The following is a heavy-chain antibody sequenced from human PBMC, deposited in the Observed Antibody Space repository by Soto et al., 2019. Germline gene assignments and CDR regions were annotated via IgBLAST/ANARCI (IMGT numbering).Heavy chain of an antibody. J-gene: IGHJ4*02. CDR1: GYTFTSYY. CDR3: ASVQIVVVAGAAIDY. Sequence: ASVKVSCKASGYTFTSYYIHWMRQAPGQGLEWMGMINPTSGSTSYAQKFQGRVTMTRDRSTRTFYMELSSLRSEDTAVYYCASVQIVVVAGAAIDYWGQGTLVTVSA. V-gene: IGHV1-46*03. CDR2: INPTSGST. D-gene: IGHD2-15*01.